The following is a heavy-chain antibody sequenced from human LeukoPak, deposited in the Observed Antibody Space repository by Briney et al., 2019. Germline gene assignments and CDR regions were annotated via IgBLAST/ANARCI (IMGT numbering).Heavy chain of an antibody. CDR2: VYNSAST. Sequence: SETLCLTCTVSGVSTSSGSYCWSWVRQPAGECLEWIGRVYNSASTNYSPSFKSRDTISLDTSKNQFSLNLSSVTAADTAVYYCARGEYDSSAYWGYYFENWGQGTLVTVSS. D-gene: IGHD3-22*01. V-gene: IGHV4-61*02. J-gene: IGHJ4*02. CDR1: GVSTSSGSYC. CDR3: ARGEYDSSAYWGYYFEN.